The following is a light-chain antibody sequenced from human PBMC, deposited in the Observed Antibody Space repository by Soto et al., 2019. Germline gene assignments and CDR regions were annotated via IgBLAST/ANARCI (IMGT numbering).Light chain of an antibody. Sequence: QSALTPPASVSGSPGQSITISCTGTSSDVGGYNFVSWYQHHPGKAPKLMIYEVSSRPSGVSNRFSGSKSGNTASLTISGLQAEDESGYYCTSYTSSSTLLFGTGTKVTVL. V-gene: IGLV2-14*01. J-gene: IGLJ1*01. CDR3: TSYTSSSTLL. CDR2: EVS. CDR1: SSDVGGYNF.